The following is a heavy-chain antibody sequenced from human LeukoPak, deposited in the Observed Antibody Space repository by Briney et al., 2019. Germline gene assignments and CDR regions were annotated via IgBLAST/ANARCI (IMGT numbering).Heavy chain of an antibody. J-gene: IGHJ6*02. CDR2: IRSKTYGGTT. D-gene: IGHD5-18*01. CDR3: TRGPTQQWLYYGMDV. V-gene: IGHV3-49*04. Sequence: PGRSLRLSCTASGFTFGYHAMSWVRQAPGKGLEWVGFIRSKTYGGTTEYAASVKGRFTISRDDSKSIAYLQMNSLKTEDTAVCYCTRGPTQQWLYYGMDVWGQGTTVTVSS. CDR1: GFTFGYHA.